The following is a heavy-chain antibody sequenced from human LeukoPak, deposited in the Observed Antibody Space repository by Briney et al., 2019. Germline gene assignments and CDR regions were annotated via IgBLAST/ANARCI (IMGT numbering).Heavy chain of an antibody. Sequence: PGRSLRLSCAASGFTFSSYGMHWIRQAPGKGLEWVAVISYDGSNKYYADSVKGRFTISRDNSKNTLYLQMNSLRGEDTAVYYCARWANNRVHDYWGQGTQVTVSS. D-gene: IGHD1/OR15-1a*01. CDR1: GFTFSSYG. J-gene: IGHJ4*02. CDR2: ISYDGSNK. V-gene: IGHV3-30*03. CDR3: ARWANNRVHDY.